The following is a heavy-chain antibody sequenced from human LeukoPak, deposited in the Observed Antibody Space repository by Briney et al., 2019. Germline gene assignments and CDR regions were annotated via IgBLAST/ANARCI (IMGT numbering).Heavy chain of an antibody. CDR2: IYYSGST. D-gene: IGHD6-13*01. J-gene: IGHJ5*02. CDR1: GGSISSSSYY. CDR3: ARVFGYSSSWYWFDP. Sequence: SETLSLTCTVSGGSISSSSYYWGWIHQPPGKGLEWIGSIYYSGSTYYNPSLKSRVTISVDTSKNQFSLKLSSVTAADTAVYYCARVFGYSSSWYWFDPWGQGTLVTVSS. V-gene: IGHV4-39*01.